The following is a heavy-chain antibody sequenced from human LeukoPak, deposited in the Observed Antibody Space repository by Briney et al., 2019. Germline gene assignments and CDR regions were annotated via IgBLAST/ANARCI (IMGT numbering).Heavy chain of an antibody. J-gene: IGHJ3*02. Sequence: GASVKVSRKASGYTFTSYDINWVRQATGQGLEWMGWMNPNSGNTGYAQKFQGRVTITRNTSISTAYMELSSLRSEDTAVYYCARTVTTGGYDAFDIWGQGTMVTVSS. D-gene: IGHD4-17*01. CDR3: ARTVTTGGYDAFDI. CDR1: GYTFTSYD. CDR2: MNPNSGNT. V-gene: IGHV1-8*03.